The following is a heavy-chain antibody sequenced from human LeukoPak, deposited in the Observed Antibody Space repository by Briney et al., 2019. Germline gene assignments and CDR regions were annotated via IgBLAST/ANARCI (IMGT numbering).Heavy chain of an antibody. CDR1: RGSISNYY. D-gene: IGHD7-27*01. Sequence: TSETLSLTCTVSRGSISNYYWGCIRQPPGKGLEWIGFFSYSGSTNYNPSLKSRVTISVDTSKNQFSLKLTSVTAADTAVYYCARDGPGDVGFDYWGQGTLVTVSS. CDR3: ARDGPGDVGFDY. V-gene: IGHV4-59*01. CDR2: FSYSGST. J-gene: IGHJ4*02.